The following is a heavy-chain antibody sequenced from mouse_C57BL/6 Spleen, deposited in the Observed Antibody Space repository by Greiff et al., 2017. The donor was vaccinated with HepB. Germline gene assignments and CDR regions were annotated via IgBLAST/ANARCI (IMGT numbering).Heavy chain of an antibody. CDR3: ARGFAGWSPDY. Sequence: QVQLQQPGAELVKPGASVKLSCKASGYTFTSYWMHWVKQRPGQGLEWIGMIHPNSGSANYNEKFKSKATLTVDKSSSTAYMQLSSLTSEDSAVYYCARGFAGWSPDYWGQGTTLTVSS. CDR1: GYTFTSYW. D-gene: IGHD1-1*02. V-gene: IGHV1-64*01. J-gene: IGHJ2*01. CDR2: IHPNSGSA.